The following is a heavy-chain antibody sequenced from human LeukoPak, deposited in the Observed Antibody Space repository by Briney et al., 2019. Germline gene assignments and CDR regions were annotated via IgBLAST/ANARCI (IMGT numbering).Heavy chain of an antibody. CDR3: ARGRVKGMVRGVIPDGY. CDR2: INSDGSST. D-gene: IGHD3-10*01. CDR1: GFTFSSYW. Sequence: GGSLRLSCAASGFTFSSYWMHWVRQAPGKGLVWVSRINSDGSSTSYADSVKGRFTISRDNAKNTLYLQMNSLRAEDTAVYYCARGRVKGMVRGVIPDGYWGQGTLVTVSS. J-gene: IGHJ4*02. V-gene: IGHV3-74*01.